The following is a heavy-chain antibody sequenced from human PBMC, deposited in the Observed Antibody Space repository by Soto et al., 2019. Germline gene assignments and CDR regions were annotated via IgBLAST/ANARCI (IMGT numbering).Heavy chain of an antibody. J-gene: IGHJ5*02. D-gene: IGHD3-3*01. CDR3: ARSGIYDFWSGYYNWFDP. CDR2: INHSGST. V-gene: IGHV4-34*01. Sequence: SETLSLTCAVYGGSFSGYDWSWIRQPPGKGLEWIGEINHSGSTNCNPSLKSRATISVDTSKNQFSLKLSSVTAADTAVYYCARSGIYDFWSGYYNWFDPWGQGTLVTVSS. CDR1: GGSFSGYD.